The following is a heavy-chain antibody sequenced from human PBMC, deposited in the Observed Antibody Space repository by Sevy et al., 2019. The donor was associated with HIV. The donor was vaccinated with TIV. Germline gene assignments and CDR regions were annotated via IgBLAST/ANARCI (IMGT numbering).Heavy chain of an antibody. V-gene: IGHV3-23*01. CDR1: GFTFSSYA. J-gene: IGHJ4*02. CDR2: ISGSGGST. CDR3: ARVLYYDSSGYSPPGY. Sequence: GGSLRLSCAASGFTFSSYAMSWVRQAPGKGLEWVSAISGSGGSTYYADSVKGRFTISRDNAKNSLYLQMNSLRAEDTAVYYCARVLYYDSSGYSPPGYWGQGTLVTVSS. D-gene: IGHD3-22*01.